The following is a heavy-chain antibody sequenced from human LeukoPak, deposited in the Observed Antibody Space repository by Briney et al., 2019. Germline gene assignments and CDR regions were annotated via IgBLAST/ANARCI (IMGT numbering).Heavy chain of an antibody. Sequence: GGSLRLSCAASGFTFSTYGMHWVRQAPGKGLEWVAVISSDGSAKYYADSVKGRFTISRDNSKNTLYLQMNSLRVEDTAAYYCAKDPCSSTSCYFAYYFDNWGQGTLGTVSS. J-gene: IGHJ4*02. CDR2: ISSDGSAK. V-gene: IGHV3-30*18. D-gene: IGHD2-2*01. CDR3: AKDPCSSTSCYFAYYFDN. CDR1: GFTFSTYG.